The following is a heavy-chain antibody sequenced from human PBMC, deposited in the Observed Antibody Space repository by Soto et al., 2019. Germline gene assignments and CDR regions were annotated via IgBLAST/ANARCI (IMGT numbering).Heavy chain of an antibody. D-gene: IGHD4-4*01. CDR3: ARDGDDYSNSPHWGSPAYYFDY. V-gene: IGHV3-30-3*01. J-gene: IGHJ4*02. CDR2: ISYDGSNK. CDR1: GFTFSSYA. Sequence: GGSLRLSCAASGFTFSSYAMHWVRQAPGKGLEWVAVISYDGSNKYYADSVKGRFTISRDNSKNTLYLQMNSLRAEDTAVYYCARDGDDYSNSPHWGSPAYYFDYWGQGTLVTVSS.